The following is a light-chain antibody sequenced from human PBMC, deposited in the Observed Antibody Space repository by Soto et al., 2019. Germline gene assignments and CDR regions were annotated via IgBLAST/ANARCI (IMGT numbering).Light chain of an antibody. J-gene: IGLJ2*01. Sequence: QAVLTQPPSVSGAPGQRVTISCTGSSSNIGAGYDVHWYQQLPGTAPKLLIYGNNNRPSGVPDRFSGSKSGTSASLAITGLQAEDEADYYCQSYDRSLRAVFGGGTKLTVL. CDR1: SSNIGAGYD. V-gene: IGLV1-40*01. CDR3: QSYDRSLRAV. CDR2: GNN.